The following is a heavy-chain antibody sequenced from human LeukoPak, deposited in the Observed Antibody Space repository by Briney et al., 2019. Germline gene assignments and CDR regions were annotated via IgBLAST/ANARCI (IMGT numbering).Heavy chain of an antibody. CDR2: IWYDGSNK. CDR3: ARDIGIRYFDY. CDR1: GFTFSSYG. J-gene: IGHJ4*02. V-gene: IGHV3-33*01. D-gene: IGHD3-9*01. Sequence: PGRSLRLSCAASGFTFSSYGTHWVRQAPGKGLEWVAVIWYDGSNKYYGDSVKGRFTISRDNSKNTLYLQMNSLRAEDTAVYYCARDIGIRYFDYWGQGTLVTVSS.